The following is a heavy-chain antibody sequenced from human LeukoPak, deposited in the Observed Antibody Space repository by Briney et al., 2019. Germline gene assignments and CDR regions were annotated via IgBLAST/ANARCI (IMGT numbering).Heavy chain of an antibody. CDR3: ARDSGTYSYFDY. CDR1: GYIFTTHP. V-gene: IGHV1-3*01. CDR2: MNADNGGT. J-gene: IGHJ4*02. D-gene: IGHD1-26*01. Sequence: ASVKVSCKASGYIFTTHPIHWVRQAPGQRLEWMGWMNADNGGTIYSQKFQGRVTITRDTSASTAYVELRSLRSDDTAVYYCARDSGTYSYFDYWGQGTLVTVSS.